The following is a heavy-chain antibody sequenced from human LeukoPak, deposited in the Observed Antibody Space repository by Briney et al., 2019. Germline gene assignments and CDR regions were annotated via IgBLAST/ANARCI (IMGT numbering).Heavy chain of an antibody. D-gene: IGHD5-24*01. Sequence: PPETLTLTCTVSGGSISSYYWSWIRQSPGKGLEWIGYVYYSGSTNYNPSLKSRVTISVDTSKNQFSLKLSSVTAADTAVYYCARDGYNFYNWFDPWGQGTLVTVSS. CDR1: GGSISSYY. J-gene: IGHJ5*02. CDR3: ARDGYNFYNWFDP. V-gene: IGHV4-59*01. CDR2: VYYSGST.